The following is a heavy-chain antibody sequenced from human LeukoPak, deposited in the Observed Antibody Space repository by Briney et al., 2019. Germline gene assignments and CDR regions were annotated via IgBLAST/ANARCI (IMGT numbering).Heavy chain of an antibody. CDR1: GFTFSSYW. CDR3: ARLRAIAAAEYFDY. CDR2: IKQDGSEK. D-gene: IGHD6-13*01. V-gene: IGHV3-7*03. J-gene: IGHJ4*02. Sequence: GGSLRLSCAASGFTFSSYWMSWVRQAPGKGLEWVANIKQDGSEKYYVDSVKGRLTISRDNAKNSLYLQMNGLRAEDTAVYYCARLRAIAAAEYFDYWGQGTLVTVSS.